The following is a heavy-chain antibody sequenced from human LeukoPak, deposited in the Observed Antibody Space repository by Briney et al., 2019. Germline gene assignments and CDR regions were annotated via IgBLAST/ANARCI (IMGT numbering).Heavy chain of an antibody. V-gene: IGHV1-69*01. CDR1: GGTFSSYA. Sequence: ASVKVSCKASGGTFSSYAISWVRQAPGQGLEWMGGIIPICGTANYAQKFQGRVTLTADESTSTAYMELRSLRSEDTAVYYCLASPGYCSSTSCYMIDYWGQGTLVTVSS. CDR3: LASPGYCSSTSCYMIDY. D-gene: IGHD2-2*02. J-gene: IGHJ4*02. CDR2: IIPICGTA.